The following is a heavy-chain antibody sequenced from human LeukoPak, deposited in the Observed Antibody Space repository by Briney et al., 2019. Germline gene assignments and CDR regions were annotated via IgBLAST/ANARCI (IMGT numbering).Heavy chain of an antibody. V-gene: IGHV3-13*04. CDR1: GFTFSTYD. Sequence: PGGSLRLSCAASGFTFSTYDMHWVRQVTGKGLERVSAIGPAGDTYYPGSVQGRLTISRENGKNSLYLQMNSLRAGDTAVYYCARGGLREFNEDYYYNYGMDVWGQGTTVTVSS. CDR2: IGPAGDT. J-gene: IGHJ6*02. CDR3: ARGGLREFNEDYYYNYGMDV. D-gene: IGHD3-16*01.